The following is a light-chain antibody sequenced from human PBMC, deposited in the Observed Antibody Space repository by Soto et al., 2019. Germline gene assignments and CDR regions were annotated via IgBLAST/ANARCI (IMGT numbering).Light chain of an antibody. CDR3: QQYGSSVKT. V-gene: IGKV3-15*01. CDR2: GAS. CDR1: QSISDT. J-gene: IGKJ1*01. Sequence: EIGMTQSPATLSVSPGGRATLSCRASQSISDTLAWYQQKPGQAPRLLIYGASKRATGFPARFSGSGSGTDFTLTISRLEPEDFAVYFCQQYGSSVKTFGQGTKVDIK.